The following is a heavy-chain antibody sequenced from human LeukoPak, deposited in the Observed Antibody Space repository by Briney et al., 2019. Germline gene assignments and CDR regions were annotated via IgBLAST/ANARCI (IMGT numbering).Heavy chain of an antibody. J-gene: IGHJ4*02. CDR3: ATAEGEN. D-gene: IGHD3-16*01. CDR2: ISYDGSNK. CDR1: GFTFSSYA. Sequence: PGGSLRLSCAASGFTFSSYAMHWVRQAPGKGLEWVAVISYDGSNKYYADSVKGRFTISRDNSKNTLYLQMNSLRAEDTAVYYCATAEGENWGQGTLVTVSS. V-gene: IGHV3-30*14.